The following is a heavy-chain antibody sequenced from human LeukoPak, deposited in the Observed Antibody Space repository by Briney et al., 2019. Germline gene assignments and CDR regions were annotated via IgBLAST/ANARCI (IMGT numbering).Heavy chain of an antibody. V-gene: IGHV4-34*01. CDR2: INHSGST. CDR1: GGSFSGYY. Sequence: SETLSLTCAVYGGSFSGYYWSWTRQPPGKGLEWIGEINHSGSTNYNPSLKSRVTISVDTSKNQFSLKLSSVTAADTAVYYCASLGSSVAAAFDIWGQGTMVTVSS. J-gene: IGHJ3*02. D-gene: IGHD6-19*01. CDR3: ASLGSSVAAAFDI.